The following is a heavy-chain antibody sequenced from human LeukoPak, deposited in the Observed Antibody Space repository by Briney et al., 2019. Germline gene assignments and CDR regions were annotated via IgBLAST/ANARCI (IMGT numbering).Heavy chain of an antibody. CDR2: ISWTSGSI. D-gene: IGHD3-22*01. V-gene: IGHV3-9*01. J-gene: IGHJ4*02. Sequence: GGSLRLSCAASGFTFDDYAMHWVRQAPGKGLEWVSGISWTSGSIGYADSVKGRFTISRDNAKNSLYLQMNSLRAEDTALYYCAKDISSYYDSSGYSYFDYWGQGTLVTVSS. CDR1: GFTFDDYA. CDR3: AKDISSYYDSSGYSYFDY.